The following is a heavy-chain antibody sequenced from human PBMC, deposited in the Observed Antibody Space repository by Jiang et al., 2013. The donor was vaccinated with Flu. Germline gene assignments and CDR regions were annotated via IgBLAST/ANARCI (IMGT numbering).Heavy chain of an antibody. CDR1: GGSISSYY. V-gene: IGHV4-59*01. CDR2: IYYSGST. J-gene: IGHJ4*02. CDR3: AREDSSGPEVFDY. Sequence: LLKPSETLSLTCTVSGGSISSYYWSWIRQPPGKGLEWIGYIYYSGSTNYNPSLKSRVTISVDTSKNQFSLKLSSVTAADTAVYYCAREDSSGPEVFDYWGQGTLVTVSS. D-gene: IGHD6-19*01.